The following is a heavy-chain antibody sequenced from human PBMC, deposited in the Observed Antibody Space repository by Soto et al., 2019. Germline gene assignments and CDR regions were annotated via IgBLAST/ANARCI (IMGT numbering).Heavy chain of an antibody. CDR3: VKDNSGSYTAFDI. V-gene: IGHV3-64D*06. Sequence: GGSLRFSCSASGFTFSSYAMHWVRQAPGKGLEYVSAISSNGGSTYYADSVKGRFTISRVNSKNTLYLQMSSLRAEDTAVYYCVKDNSGSYTAFDIRGQGTMVTVSS. D-gene: IGHD1-26*01. J-gene: IGHJ3*02. CDR2: ISSNGGST. CDR1: GFTFSSYA.